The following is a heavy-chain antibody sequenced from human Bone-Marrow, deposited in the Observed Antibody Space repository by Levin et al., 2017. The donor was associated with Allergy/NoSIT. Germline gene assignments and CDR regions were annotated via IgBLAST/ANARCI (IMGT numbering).Heavy chain of an antibody. CDR2: ISSASSYI. D-gene: IGHD1/OR15-1a*01. CDR3: VRSESITGTEDLKVMDV. Sequence: GESLKISCAASGFIFSKYSLHWVRQSPGKGLEWVSSISSASSYIYYADSVKGRFTISRDNAKNSLSLQMNSLRAEDTAVYYCVRSESITGTEDLKVMDVWGQGTTVTVYS. V-gene: IGHV3-21*01. J-gene: IGHJ6*02. CDR1: GFIFSKYS.